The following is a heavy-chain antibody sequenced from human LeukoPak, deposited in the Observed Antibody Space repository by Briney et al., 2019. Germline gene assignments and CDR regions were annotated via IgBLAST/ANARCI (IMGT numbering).Heavy chain of an antibody. J-gene: IGHJ4*02. Sequence: PSETLSLTCAVYGGSFSGYYWSWIRQPPGKGLEWIGEINHSGSTNYNPSLKSRVTISVDTSKNQFSLKLSSVTAADTAVYYCARHDLLSGEHFALDYWGQGTLVTVSS. CDR3: ARHDLLSGEHFALDY. CDR2: INHSGST. V-gene: IGHV4-34*01. D-gene: IGHD2/OR15-2a*01. CDR1: GGSFSGYY.